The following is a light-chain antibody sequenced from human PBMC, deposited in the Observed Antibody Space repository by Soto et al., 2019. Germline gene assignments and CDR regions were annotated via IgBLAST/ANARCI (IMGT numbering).Light chain of an antibody. CDR3: QKYNNSPRT. CDR1: QAISNY. J-gene: IGKJ1*01. V-gene: IGKV1-27*01. Sequence: IQRTQSPSSLSACVGDTVPITCLSRQAISNYLGWYQQKPGQVPNLLIYAASTLQSVVPSRFSGSGSGTDFTLTTSSLRPEDFATYYCQKYNNSPRTVEQGTKVEI. CDR2: AAS.